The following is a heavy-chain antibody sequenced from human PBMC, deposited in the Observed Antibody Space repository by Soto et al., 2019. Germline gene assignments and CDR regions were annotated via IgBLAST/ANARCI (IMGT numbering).Heavy chain of an antibody. CDR2: ISWNSGSI. Sequence: GGSLRLSCAASGFTFDDYAMHWVRQAPGKGLEWVSGISWNSGSIGYADSVKGRFTISRDNAKNSLYLQMNSLRAEDTALYYCAKVGSKEIAYYYYMDVWGKGTTVTVSS. V-gene: IGHV3-9*01. CDR3: AKVGSKEIAYYYYMDV. J-gene: IGHJ6*03. D-gene: IGHD2-21*01. CDR1: GFTFDDYA.